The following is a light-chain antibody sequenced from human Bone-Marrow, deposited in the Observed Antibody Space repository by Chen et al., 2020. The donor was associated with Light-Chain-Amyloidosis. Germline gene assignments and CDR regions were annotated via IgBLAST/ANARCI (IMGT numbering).Light chain of an antibody. CDR1: DLPTKY. Sequence: SYELTQPPSVSVSPGQTARITCSGDDLPTKYAYWYQKKPGQAPVLVIYRDTERPSGISERFSGSSSATTATLTISGVQAEDEADYHCQSADSSGTYEVIFGGGTKLTVL. J-gene: IGLJ2*01. CDR3: QSADSSGTYEVI. CDR2: RDT. V-gene: IGLV3-25*03.